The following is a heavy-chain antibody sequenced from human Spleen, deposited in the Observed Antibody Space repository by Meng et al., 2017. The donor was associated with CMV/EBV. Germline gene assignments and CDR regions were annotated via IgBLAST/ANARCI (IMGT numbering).Heavy chain of an antibody. CDR3: ARGHLVVPGVNPRYNWFDP. D-gene: IGHD2-2*01. V-gene: IGHV1-46*01. J-gene: IGHJ5*02. Sequence: ASVKVSCKASGYTFTSYYMHWVRQAPGQGLEWMGIFNPTGGGTNFAQKFQGRVTMTRDTSTTTVYMDLSSLRFEDTAVCYCARGHLVVPGVNPRYNWFDPWGQGTPVTVSS. CDR2: FNPTGGGT. CDR1: GYTFTSYY.